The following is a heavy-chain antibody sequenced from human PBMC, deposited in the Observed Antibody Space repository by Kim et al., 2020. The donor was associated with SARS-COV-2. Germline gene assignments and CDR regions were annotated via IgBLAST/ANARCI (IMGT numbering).Heavy chain of an antibody. J-gene: IGHJ3*02. D-gene: IGHD5-18*01. V-gene: IGHV3-15*01. CDR3: TTPRDTAMVISEVDAFDI. Sequence: GGSLRLSCAASGFTFSNAWMSWVRQAPGKGLEWVGRIKSKTDGGTTDYAAPVKGRFTISRDDSKNTLYLQMNSLKTEDTAVYYCTTPRDTAMVISEVDAFDIWGQGTMVTVSS. CDR1: GFTFSNAW. CDR2: IKSKTDGGTT.